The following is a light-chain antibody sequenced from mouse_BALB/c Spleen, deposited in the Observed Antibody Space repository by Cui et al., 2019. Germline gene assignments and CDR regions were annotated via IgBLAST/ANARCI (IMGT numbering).Light chain of an antibody. CDR2: LTT. J-gene: IGKJ2*01. CDR3: KQSNNLYT. Sequence: DIVMSQSTSSLPVSAGEKVTMSTKTSQSLINRRTRKNYLAWYQKKPEQSPKLLMYLTTIRESGAPDRCTGRESGTDFTLTISSVQAEDLGFYYCKQSNNLYTFGGGTKLEIK. CDR1: QSLINRRTRKNY. V-gene: IGKV8-21*01.